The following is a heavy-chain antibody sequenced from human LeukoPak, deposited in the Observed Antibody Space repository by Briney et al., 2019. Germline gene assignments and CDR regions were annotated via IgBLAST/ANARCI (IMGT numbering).Heavy chain of an antibody. J-gene: IGHJ6*03. CDR2: IYYSGST. CDR1: GGSISSYY. CDR3: AGGYSYGSTYYYMDV. Sequence: SETLSLTCAVSGGSISSYYWSWIRQPPGKGLEWIGYIYYSGSTNYNPSLKSRVTISVDTSKNQFSLKLSSVTAADTAVYYCAGGYSYGSTYYYMDVWGKGTTVTISS. D-gene: IGHD5-18*01. V-gene: IGHV4-59*01.